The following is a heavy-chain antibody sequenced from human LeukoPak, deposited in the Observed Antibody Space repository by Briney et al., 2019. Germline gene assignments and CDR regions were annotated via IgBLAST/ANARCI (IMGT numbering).Heavy chain of an antibody. J-gene: IGHJ4*02. Sequence: ETLSLTCAVSGASIDSHSWWSWVRQAPGKGLEWVSVIHGGGSTYYADSVKGRFTISRDNSKNTLYLQLNSLRAEDTAVYYCARSYGTGAARGYLDSWGQGTLVTAS. V-gene: IGHV3-53*01. CDR1: GASIDSHSW. CDR3: ARSYGTGAARGYLDS. D-gene: IGHD1-26*01. CDR2: IHGGGST.